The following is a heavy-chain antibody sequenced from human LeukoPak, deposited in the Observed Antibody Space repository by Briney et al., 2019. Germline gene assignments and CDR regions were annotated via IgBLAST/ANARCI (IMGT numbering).Heavy chain of an antibody. Sequence: PGGSLRLSCAASGFTFATYAMSWVRQAPGRGLEWGSSISGSGSSTFYADSVKGRFTISRDNSKNTLYLQMTSLRAEDTAVFYCAKSPYALGSYGIAGDYWGQGTLVTVSS. J-gene: IGHJ4*02. CDR1: GFTFATYA. V-gene: IGHV3-23*01. D-gene: IGHD3-10*01. CDR3: AKSPYALGSYGIAGDY. CDR2: ISGSGSST.